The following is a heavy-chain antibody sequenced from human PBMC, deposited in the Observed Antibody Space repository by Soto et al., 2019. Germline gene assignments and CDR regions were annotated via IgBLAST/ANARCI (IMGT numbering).Heavy chain of an antibody. J-gene: IGHJ4*02. CDR2: IYYSGST. V-gene: IGHV4-59*01. CDR1: GGSISSYY. Sequence: SETLSLTCTVSGGSISSYYWSWIRQPPGKGLEWIGYIYYSGSTNYNPSLKSRVTISVDTSKNQFSLKLSSVTAADTAVYYCAREQGITIFGVVTPYYFDYWGQGTLVTVSS. D-gene: IGHD3-3*01. CDR3: AREQGITIFGVVTPYYFDY.